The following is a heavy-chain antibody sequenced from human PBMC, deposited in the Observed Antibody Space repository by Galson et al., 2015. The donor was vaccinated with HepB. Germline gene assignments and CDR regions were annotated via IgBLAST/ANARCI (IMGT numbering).Heavy chain of an antibody. CDR3: ARWGDLSGYSSL. Sequence: SLRLSCAASGFTFSGSAIHWVRQASGKGLEWVGRIRSKASSHATAYTASLKGRFTISRDDSKNTAYLHMNSLKTEDTAVYYCARWGDLSGYSSLWGQGTLVTVSS. CDR2: IRSKASSHAT. CDR1: GFTFSGSA. J-gene: IGHJ4*02. V-gene: IGHV3-73*01. D-gene: IGHD6-19*01.